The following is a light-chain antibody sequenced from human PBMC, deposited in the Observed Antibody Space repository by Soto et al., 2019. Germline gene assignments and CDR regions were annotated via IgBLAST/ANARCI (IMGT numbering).Light chain of an antibody. CDR3: QQFDSYPRS. Sequence: DIQLTQSPSFLSASVGDRVTITCRASQGIRSYLAWYQQKSGKAPKLLIYAASTLQSGVPSRFSGSGSGTEFTLTISSLQPEDFATYYCQQFDSYPRSLGAGTEVDIK. V-gene: IGKV1-9*01. J-gene: IGKJ3*01. CDR2: AAS. CDR1: QGIRSY.